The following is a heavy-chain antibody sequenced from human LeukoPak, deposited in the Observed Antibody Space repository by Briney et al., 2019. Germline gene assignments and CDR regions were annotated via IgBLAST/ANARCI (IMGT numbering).Heavy chain of an antibody. CDR1: GFTFSSYG. CDR3: VGSGGPEYYFDN. D-gene: IGHD3-10*01. V-gene: IGHV3-33*01. Sequence: PGRSLRLSCAASGFTFSSYGMHWVRQAPGKGLEWVAVIWYDGSNKYYADSVKGRFTISRDNSKNTLYLQMNSLRAEDTAVYYCVGSGGPEYYFDNWGQGTLVTVSS. J-gene: IGHJ4*02. CDR2: IWYDGSNK.